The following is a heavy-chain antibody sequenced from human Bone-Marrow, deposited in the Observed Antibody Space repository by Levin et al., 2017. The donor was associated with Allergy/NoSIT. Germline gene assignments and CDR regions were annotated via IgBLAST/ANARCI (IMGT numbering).Heavy chain of an antibody. CDR1: GFTFDDYA. D-gene: IGHD5-12*01. CDR2: ISWNSGKI. Sequence: SLKISCAASGFTFDDYAMHWVRQTPGRGLEWVSGISWNSGKIGYGDSMKGRFTISRDNAKSSLYLQMNSLRVEDTALYYCAKTRGFSFGIDAFDMWGQGTMVTVSS. V-gene: IGHV3-9*01. J-gene: IGHJ3*02. CDR3: AKTRGFSFGIDAFDM.